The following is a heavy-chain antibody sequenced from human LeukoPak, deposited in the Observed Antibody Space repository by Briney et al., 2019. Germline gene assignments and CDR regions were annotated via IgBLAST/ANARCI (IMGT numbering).Heavy chain of an antibody. J-gene: IGHJ4*02. Sequence: GGSLRLSCAASGFTFSSYWMHWVRQAPGKALVWVSRINSDGSSTSYADSVKGRFTISRDNAKNTLYLQMNSLRAEDTAVYYCVRGNSFDYWGQGTLVTVSS. CDR1: GFTFSSYW. CDR2: INSDGSST. V-gene: IGHV3-74*01. D-gene: IGHD4-23*01. CDR3: VRGNSFDY.